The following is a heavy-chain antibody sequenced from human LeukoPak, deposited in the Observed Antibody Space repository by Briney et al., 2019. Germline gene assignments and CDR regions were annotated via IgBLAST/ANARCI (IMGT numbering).Heavy chain of an antibody. V-gene: IGHV4-34*01. CDR1: GGSFSGYY. CDR2: INHSGST. D-gene: IGHD3-9*01. CDR3: ARHKTYYDILTGYSGTNNWFNP. J-gene: IGHJ5*02. Sequence: KPSETLSLTCAVYGGSFSGYYWSWIRQPPGKGLEWIGEINHSGSTNYNPSLESRVTISVDTSKNQFSLKLSSVTAADTAVYYCARHKTYYDILTGYSGTNNWFNPWGQGTLVTVSS.